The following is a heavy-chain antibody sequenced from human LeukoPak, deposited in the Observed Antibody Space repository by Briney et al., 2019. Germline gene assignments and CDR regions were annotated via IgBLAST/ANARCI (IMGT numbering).Heavy chain of an antibody. CDR3: ATYARYSSGWYGYYFDY. Sequence: SETLSLTCTVSGASISSNNYYWGWIRQPPGKGLEWIGSIYYSGSTYHNPSLKSRVTISVDTSKNQFSLKLSSVTAADTAVYYCATYARYSSGWYGYYFDYWGQGTLVTVSS. CDR1: GASISSNNYY. D-gene: IGHD6-19*01. V-gene: IGHV4-39*01. J-gene: IGHJ4*02. CDR2: IYYSGST.